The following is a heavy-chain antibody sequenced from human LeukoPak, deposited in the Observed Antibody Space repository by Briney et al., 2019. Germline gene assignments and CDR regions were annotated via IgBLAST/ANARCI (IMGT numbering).Heavy chain of an antibody. J-gene: IGHJ4*02. CDR3: AKTRDSSGYYSRLYFDY. CDR2: ISGSGGST. V-gene: IGHV3-23*01. Sequence: GGSLRPSCTAPGFPFRSFAMSWARQAQGKGLEWVSPISGSGGSTYYADSVKGRFTISRDNSKNTLYLQMNSLRAEDTAVYYCAKTRDSSGYYSRLYFDYWGQGTLVTVSS. D-gene: IGHD3-22*01. CDR1: GFPFRSFA.